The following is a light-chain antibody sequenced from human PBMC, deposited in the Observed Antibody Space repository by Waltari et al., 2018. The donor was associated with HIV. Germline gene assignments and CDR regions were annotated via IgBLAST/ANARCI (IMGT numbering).Light chain of an antibody. V-gene: IGLV1-47*01. CDR3: GVWDSTLKQWL. CDR2: RNY. Sequence: QSVLPQPPSASGTPGQTVTISCSGSTSNVETQWVYWYQQLPGTAPKLLIYRNYQRPSGVPDRFSSSKSGASASLIISGLRSEDEADYSCGVWDSTLKQWLFGGGTKLTVL. CDR1: TSNVETQW. J-gene: IGLJ3*02.